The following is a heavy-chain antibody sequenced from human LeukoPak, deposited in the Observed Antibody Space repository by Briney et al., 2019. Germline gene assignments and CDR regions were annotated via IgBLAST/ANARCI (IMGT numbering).Heavy chain of an antibody. CDR1: GVFISSSNSY. CDR2: IYYTGNT. D-gene: IGHD3/OR15-3a*01. J-gene: IGHJ4*02. CDR3: ARQTGSGLFILP. V-gene: IGHV4-39*01. Sequence: PSETLSLTCTVSGVFISSSNSYWGWIRQPPGKGLEWIGSIYYTGNTYYNASLKSRVTISIDTSKNQISLRLTSVTATDTAIYYCARQTGSGLFILPGGQGTLVTVSS.